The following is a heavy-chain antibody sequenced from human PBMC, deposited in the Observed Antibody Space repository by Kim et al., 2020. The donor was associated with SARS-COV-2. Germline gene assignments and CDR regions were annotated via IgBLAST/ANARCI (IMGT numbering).Heavy chain of an antibody. CDR2: IYYSGRT. Sequence: SETLSLTCTVSGGSISSYYWSWIRQPPGKGLEWIGYIYYSGRTDYNPSLKSRVTISVDTSKNQFSLRLSSVTAADPAVYYCARVGTSGYYYPWGQGTLVTVSS. D-gene: IGHD3-22*01. CDR3: ARVGTSGYYYP. J-gene: IGHJ5*02. CDR1: GGSISSYY. V-gene: IGHV4-59*01.